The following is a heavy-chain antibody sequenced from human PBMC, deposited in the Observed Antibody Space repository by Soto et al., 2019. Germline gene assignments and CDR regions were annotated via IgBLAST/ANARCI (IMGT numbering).Heavy chain of an antibody. Sequence: QTTLKESGPTLVKPTQTLTLTCTFSGFSLSTSGVGVGWIRQPPGKALEWLALIYWDDDKRYSPSLKSRLTITKDTSKNQVVLTMTNMDPVDTATYYCAHRGYYDSSGYTSTESGYFDLWGRGTLVTVSS. J-gene: IGHJ2*01. CDR1: GFSLSTSGVG. CDR2: IYWDDDK. CDR3: AHRGYYDSSGYTSTESGYFDL. V-gene: IGHV2-5*02. D-gene: IGHD3-22*01.